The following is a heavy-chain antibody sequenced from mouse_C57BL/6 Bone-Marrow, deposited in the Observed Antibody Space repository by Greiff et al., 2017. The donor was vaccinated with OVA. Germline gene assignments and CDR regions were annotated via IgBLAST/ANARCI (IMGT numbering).Heavy chain of an antibody. CDR3: ARRGTTVVAPVGF. V-gene: IGHV5-12*01. J-gene: IGHJ3*01. D-gene: IGHD1-1*01. CDR1: GFTFSDYY. Sequence: EVKLEESGGGLVQPGGSLKLSCAASGFTFSDYYMYWVRQTPEKRLEWVAYISNGGGSTYYPDTVKGRFTISRDNAKNTLYLQMSRLKSEDTAMYYCARRGTTVVAPVGFGGQGTLVTVSA. CDR2: ISNGGGST.